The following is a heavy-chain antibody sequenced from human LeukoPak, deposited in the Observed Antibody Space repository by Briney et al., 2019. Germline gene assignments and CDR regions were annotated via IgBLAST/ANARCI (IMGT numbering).Heavy chain of an antibody. D-gene: IGHD3-9*01. CDR3: RTDVGPLWLFCDL. V-gene: IGHV1-24*01. J-gene: IGHJ4*02. Sequence: ASVKVSSKVSGYTLTGRSMHCVRQAPGKGLEWMGGVDPGHGETVYAQKFQGRLTMTEDTSTDTDSKEVRSLISDDTSVYYCRTDVGPLWLFCDLWGRGTLVTVSS. CDR2: VDPGHGET. CDR1: GYTLTGRS.